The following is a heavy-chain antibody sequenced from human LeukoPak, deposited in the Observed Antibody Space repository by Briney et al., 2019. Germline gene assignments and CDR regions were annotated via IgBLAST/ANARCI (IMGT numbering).Heavy chain of an antibody. CDR3: ARVRFLEWYFDY. V-gene: IGHV4-31*03. D-gene: IGHD3-3*01. CDR1: GGSISSGGYY. Sequence: PSETLSLTCTVSGGSISSGGYYWSWIRQHPGKGLEWIGYIYYSGSTYYNPSLKSRVTISVDRSKNQFSLKLSSVTAADTAVYYCARVRFLEWYFDYWGQGTLVTVSS. J-gene: IGHJ4*02. CDR2: IYYSGST.